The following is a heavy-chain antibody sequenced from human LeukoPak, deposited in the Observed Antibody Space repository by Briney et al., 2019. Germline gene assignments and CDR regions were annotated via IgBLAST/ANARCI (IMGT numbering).Heavy chain of an antibody. CDR2: ISGANDNT. CDR3: ARQQPYGPFDY. Sequence: GASVKVSCKPSGYTFTNYAIRWVRQAPGQRLEWMGWISGANDNTKYSQSFQGRVAFTRDTSASINYMELSSLRSEDTAVYYCARQQPYGPFDYWGQGTLVTVSS. V-gene: IGHV1-3*01. D-gene: IGHD6-13*01. CDR1: GYTFTNYA. J-gene: IGHJ4*02.